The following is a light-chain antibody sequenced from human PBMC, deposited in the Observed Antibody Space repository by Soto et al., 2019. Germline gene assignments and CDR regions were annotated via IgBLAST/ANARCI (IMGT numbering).Light chain of an antibody. CDR3: YSSTGRNTYV. Sequence: QSALTQPPSVSGSPGQSVTISCTGTSSDVGSYNRVSWYQQPPGTAPKVMIYEVSNRPSGVPDRFSGSKSGNTASLTISGLQPEDEADYYCYSSTGRNTYVFGTGTKLTVL. V-gene: IGLV2-18*02. J-gene: IGLJ1*01. CDR1: SSDVGSYNR. CDR2: EVS.